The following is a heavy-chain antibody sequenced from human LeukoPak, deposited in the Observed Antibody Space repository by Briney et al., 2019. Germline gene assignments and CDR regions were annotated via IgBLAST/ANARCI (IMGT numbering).Heavy chain of an antibody. D-gene: IGHD5-12*01. V-gene: IGHV3-43*02. Sequence: GGSLRLSCAASGFTFDDYAMHWVRQAPGKGLEWVSLISGDGGSTYYADSVKGRFTISRDNSKNSLYLQMNSLRTEDTALYYCAKGRGYDYGDGWADYWGQGTLVTVSS. CDR3: AKGRGYDYGDGWADY. CDR1: GFTFDDYA. J-gene: IGHJ4*02. CDR2: ISGDGGST.